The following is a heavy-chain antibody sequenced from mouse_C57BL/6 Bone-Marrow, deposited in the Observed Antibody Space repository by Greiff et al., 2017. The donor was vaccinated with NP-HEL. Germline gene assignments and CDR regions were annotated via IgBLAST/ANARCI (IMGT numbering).Heavy chain of an antibody. CDR2: IDPSDSYT. D-gene: IGHD1-1*01. CDR3: ARFYYGSSYLYYFGY. V-gene: IGHV1-59*01. J-gene: IGHJ2*01. CDR1: GYTFTSYW. Sequence: QVQLQQSGAELVRPGTSVKLSCKASGYTFTSYWMHWVKQRPGQGLEWIGVIDPSDSYTNYNQKFKGKATLTVDTSSSTAYMQLSSLTSEDSAVYYCARFYYGSSYLYYFGYWGQGTTLTVSS.